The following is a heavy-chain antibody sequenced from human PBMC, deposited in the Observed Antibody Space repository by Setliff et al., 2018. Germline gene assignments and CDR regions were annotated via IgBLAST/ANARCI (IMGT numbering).Heavy chain of an antibody. CDR1: GYTFTNYY. V-gene: IGHV1-46*03. D-gene: IGHD2-2*01. CDR2: INPRAGTT. CDR3: ARGGSPDCDNTSCRYGDYVY. J-gene: IGHJ4*02. Sequence: ASVKVSCKASGYTFTNYYINWVRQAPGLGLEWMGIINPRAGTTSYAQKFQGRVTMTRDTSTRTVYLELSSLRSEDTAVYYCARGGSPDCDNTSCRYGDYVYWGLGALVTVSS.